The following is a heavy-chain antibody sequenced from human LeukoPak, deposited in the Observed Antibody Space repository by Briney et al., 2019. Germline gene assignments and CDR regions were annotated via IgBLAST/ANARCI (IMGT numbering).Heavy chain of an antibody. Sequence: PGGSLRPTCAASGFTFSGSAMHWVRQASGKGLELVGRIRSKANSYATAYAASVKGRFTISRDDSKNTAYLQMNSLKTEDTAVYYCTSGVLWLAYYFDYWGQGTLVTVSS. CDR1: GFTFSGSA. CDR2: IRSKANSYAT. V-gene: IGHV3-73*01. J-gene: IGHJ4*02. D-gene: IGHD6-19*01. CDR3: TSGVLWLAYYFDY.